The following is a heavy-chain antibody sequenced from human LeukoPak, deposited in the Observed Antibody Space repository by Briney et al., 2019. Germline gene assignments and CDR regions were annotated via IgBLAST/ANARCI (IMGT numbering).Heavy chain of an antibody. CDR2: ISGSGGST. CDR1: GFTFSSYA. D-gene: IGHD3-9*01. J-gene: IGHJ4*02. V-gene: IGHV3-23*01. Sequence: GGSLRLSCAASGFTFSSYAMSWVRQAPGKGLEWVSAISGSGGSTYYADSVKGRFTISRDNSKNTLYLQMNSLRAEDTAVYYRAKDRLDYDILTGYYDYWGQGTLVTVSS. CDR3: AKDRLDYDILTGYYDY.